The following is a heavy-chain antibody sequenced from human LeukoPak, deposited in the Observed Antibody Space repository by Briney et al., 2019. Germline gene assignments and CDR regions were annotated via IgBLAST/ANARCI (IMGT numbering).Heavy chain of an antibody. J-gene: IGHJ4*02. CDR1: GFTFSNYW. CDR2: INNDGSGT. D-gene: IGHD4-23*01. Sequence: GGSLRLSCAASGFTFSNYWMHWVRQASGKGLVWVSRINNDGSGTTYADSVKGRFTISRDNAKNTLYLQVNSLRVEDTAVYYCARGGTVVTPVDYWGQGTLATASS. V-gene: IGHV3-74*01. CDR3: ARGGTVVTPVDY.